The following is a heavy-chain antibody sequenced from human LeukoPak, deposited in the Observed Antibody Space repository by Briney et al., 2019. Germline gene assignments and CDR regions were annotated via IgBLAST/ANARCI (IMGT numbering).Heavy chain of an antibody. Sequence: GRSLRLSCAASGFTFDDYAMHWVRHAPGKRLEWVSGISWNSGSIGYADSVKGRFTISRDNAKNSLYLQMNSLRAEDTALYYCAKDGSSSWFEVFPDYWGQGTLVTVSS. CDR3: AKDGSSSWFEVFPDY. CDR2: ISWNSGSI. CDR1: GFTFDDYA. V-gene: IGHV3-9*01. J-gene: IGHJ4*02. D-gene: IGHD6-13*01.